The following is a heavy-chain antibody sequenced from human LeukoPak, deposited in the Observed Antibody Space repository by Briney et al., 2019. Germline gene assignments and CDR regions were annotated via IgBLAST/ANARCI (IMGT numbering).Heavy chain of an antibody. CDR2: INHSGST. V-gene: IGHV4-34*01. Sequence: SETLSLTCAVYGGSFSGYYWSWIRQPPGKGLGWIGEINHSGSTNYNPSLKSRVTISVDTSKNQFSLKLSSVTAADTAVYYCARATMIVVDYWGQGTLVTVSS. CDR3: ARATMIVVDY. CDR1: GGSFSGYY. D-gene: IGHD3-22*01. J-gene: IGHJ4*02.